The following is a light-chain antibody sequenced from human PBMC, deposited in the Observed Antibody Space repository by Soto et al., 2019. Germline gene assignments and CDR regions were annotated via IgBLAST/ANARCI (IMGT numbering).Light chain of an antibody. CDR2: DAS. Sequence: EIVLTQSPATLSLSPGERATLSCRASQSVKNYLAWYQQKPGQAPRLLIYDASNRATGIPARFSGSGSGTDFTLTISSLEAEDSAVYYCQQRSNWPPVTFGGGTKVEIK. CDR3: QQRSNWPPVT. J-gene: IGKJ4*01. CDR1: QSVKNY. V-gene: IGKV3-11*01.